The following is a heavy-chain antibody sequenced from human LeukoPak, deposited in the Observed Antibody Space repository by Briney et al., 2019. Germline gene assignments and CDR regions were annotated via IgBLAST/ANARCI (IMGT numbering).Heavy chain of an antibody. D-gene: IGHD3-22*01. CDR3: AKRGVVIRVILVGFHKEAYYFDS. V-gene: IGHV3-21*04. CDR2: ISSRSSYI. J-gene: IGHJ4*02. CDR1: GFTFSNYI. Sequence: PGGSLRLSCAASGFTFSNYIMNWVRQALGKGLEWVSSISSRSSYIYYADSVKGRFTISRDNSKNTLYLQMNSLRPEDTAVYFCAKRGVVIRVILVGFHKEAYYFDSWGQGVLVTVSS.